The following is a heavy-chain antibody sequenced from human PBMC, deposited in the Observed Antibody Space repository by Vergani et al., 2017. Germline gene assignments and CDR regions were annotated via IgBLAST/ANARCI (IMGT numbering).Heavy chain of an antibody. CDR1: GGSISSGGYY. V-gene: IGHV4-31*03. D-gene: IGHD4-17*01. CDR2: IYSSGST. Sequence: QVQLQESGPGLVKPSQTLSLTCTVSGGSISSGGYYWSWIRQPPGKGLEWIGYIYSSGSTYYNPSLKSRVTISVDTSKNQFSLKLSSVTAADTAVSYCASVSHDYGDYRDAFDIWGQGTMVTVSS. CDR3: ASVSHDYGDYRDAFDI. J-gene: IGHJ3*02.